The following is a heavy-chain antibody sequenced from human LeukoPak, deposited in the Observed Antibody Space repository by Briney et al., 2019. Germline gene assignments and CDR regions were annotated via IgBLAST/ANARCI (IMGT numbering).Heavy chain of an antibody. CDR3: AKDLDYDSSGYYSAFDI. V-gene: IGHV3-23*01. CDR2: ISGSGGST. Sequence: GGSLRLSCAASGFTSSSYAMSWFRQAPGKGLEWVSAISGSGGSTYYADSVKGRFTISRDNSKNTLYLQMNSLRAEDTAVYYCAKDLDYDSSGYYSAFDIWGQGTMVTVSS. J-gene: IGHJ3*02. D-gene: IGHD3-22*01. CDR1: GFTSSSYA.